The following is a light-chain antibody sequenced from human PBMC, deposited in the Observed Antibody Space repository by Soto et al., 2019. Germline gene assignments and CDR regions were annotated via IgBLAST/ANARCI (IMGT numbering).Light chain of an antibody. Sequence: DIQMTQSPSSLSPSVGDRVTITCRASQGISNYLAWYQQKPGEVPKLLIYAASTLQSGLPSRFSGSGSGTEFTLTISSLEPEDVALYYCQKYSSSPFTFGPGTKVDI. J-gene: IGKJ3*01. CDR3: QKYSSSPFT. V-gene: IGKV1-27*01. CDR1: QGISNY. CDR2: AAS.